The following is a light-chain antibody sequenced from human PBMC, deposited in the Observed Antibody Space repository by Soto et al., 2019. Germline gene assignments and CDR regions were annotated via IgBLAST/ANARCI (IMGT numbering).Light chain of an antibody. CDR2: GAS. CDR3: QHYDSLPIP. J-gene: IGKJ1*01. V-gene: IGKV3-20*01. Sequence: EIVLTQSPGTLSLSPGERATLSCRASQSVSSSYLAWYQQKPGQAPRLLIYGASSRATGIPDRFSGSGSGTDFTLTISRLEPEEFSVYYCQHYDSLPIPFGQGTK. CDR1: QSVSSSY.